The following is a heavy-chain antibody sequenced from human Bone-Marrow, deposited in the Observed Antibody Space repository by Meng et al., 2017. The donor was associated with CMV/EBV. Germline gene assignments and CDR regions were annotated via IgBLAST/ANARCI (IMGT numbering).Heavy chain of an antibody. D-gene: IGHD3-10*01. CDR2: IYYNGST. Sequence: SETLSLTCTVSGGSISSSSYYWGWIRQPPGKGLEWIGSIYYNGSTYYNPSLKSRVTISVDTSKNQFSLKLSSVTAADTSVYYCARRITMVRGVTYYYGMAVWGQGTTVTVYS. CDR1: GGSISSSSYY. CDR3: ARRITMVRGVTYYYGMAV. V-gene: IGHV4-39*01. J-gene: IGHJ6*02.